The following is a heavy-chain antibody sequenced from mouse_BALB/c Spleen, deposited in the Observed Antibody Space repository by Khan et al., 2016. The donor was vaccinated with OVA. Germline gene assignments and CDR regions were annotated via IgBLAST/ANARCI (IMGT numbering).Heavy chain of an antibody. CDR1: GFTFSTYA. V-gene: IGHV5-9-3*01. Sequence: EVELVESGGGLVKPGGSLKLSCAVSGFTFSTYAMSLVRQTPEKRLEWVATISSDGDYTYYPDNVTGRFTISRDNVKNTLYLQMSSLRSEDTAMYYCARSPYGNFAYWGQGTLVTVSA. D-gene: IGHD2-1*01. CDR3: ARSPYGNFAY. CDR2: ISSDGDYT. J-gene: IGHJ3*01.